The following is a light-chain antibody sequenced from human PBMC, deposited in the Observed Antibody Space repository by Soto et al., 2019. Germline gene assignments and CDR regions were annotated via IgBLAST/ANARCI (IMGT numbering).Light chain of an antibody. V-gene: IGKV3-11*01. Sequence: IVLTQSPATLSLSPGERATLSCRASQDISTLLAWYQQKPGQPPRLLIYDASKRATGIPPRFSGSGSGTDFTLTITSLQSEDFAVYYCHQRQSWPRTFGQGTKVDIK. CDR1: QDISTL. CDR3: HQRQSWPRT. J-gene: IGKJ1*01. CDR2: DAS.